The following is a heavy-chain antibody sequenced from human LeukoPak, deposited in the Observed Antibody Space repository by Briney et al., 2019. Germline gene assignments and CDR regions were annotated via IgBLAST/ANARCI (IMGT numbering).Heavy chain of an antibody. CDR2: ISGSGGST. Sequence: GGSLRLSCAASGFTFSSYAMSWVRQAPGKGLEWVSAISGSGGSTYYADSVKGRFTISRDNSKNTPYLQMNSLRAEDTAVYYCAKGIRFLEVLDAFDIWGQGTMVTVSS. CDR3: AKGIRFLEVLDAFDI. V-gene: IGHV3-23*01. D-gene: IGHD3-3*01. CDR1: GFTFSSYA. J-gene: IGHJ3*02.